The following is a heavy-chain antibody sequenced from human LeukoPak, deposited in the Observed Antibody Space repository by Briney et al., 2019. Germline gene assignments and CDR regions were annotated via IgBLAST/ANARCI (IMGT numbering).Heavy chain of an antibody. D-gene: IGHD3-16*02. CDR1: GGSISSGSYY. Sequence: PSETLSLTCTVSGGSISSGSYYWSWIRQPAGKGLEWIGRIYTSGSTNYNPSLKSRVTISVDTSKDQFSLKLSSVTAADTAVYYCAREGITFGGVIVLDYWGQGTLVTVSS. J-gene: IGHJ4*02. CDR3: AREGITFGGVIVLDY. CDR2: IYTSGST. V-gene: IGHV4-61*02.